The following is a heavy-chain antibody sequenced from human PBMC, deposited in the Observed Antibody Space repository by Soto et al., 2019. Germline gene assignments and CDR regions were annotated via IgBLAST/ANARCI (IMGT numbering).Heavy chain of an antibody. Sequence: QVQLVESGGGVVQPGRSLRLSCAASGFTFSSYGMHWVRQAPGKGLEWVAVIWYDGRNKYYADSVKGRFTISRDNSKNTMYLQMNSLRAEDTAVYYCARDRRDILTGYYMGPYFQHWGQGTMVTVSS. J-gene: IGHJ1*01. V-gene: IGHV3-33*01. CDR3: ARDRRDILTGYYMGPYFQH. D-gene: IGHD3-9*01. CDR2: IWYDGRNK. CDR1: GFTFSSYG.